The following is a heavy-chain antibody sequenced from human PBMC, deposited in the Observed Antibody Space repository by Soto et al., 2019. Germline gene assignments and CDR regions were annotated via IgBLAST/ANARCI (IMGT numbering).Heavy chain of an antibody. Sequence: PGGSLRLSCAASGFTFSDHYMDWVRQAPGKGLEWVGRTRNKANSYTTEYAASVKGRFTISRDDSKNSLYLQMNSLKTEDTAVYCCAGSSGYYPHDAFDIWGQGTMVTVSS. D-gene: IGHD3-22*01. J-gene: IGHJ3*02. CDR2: TRNKANSYTT. CDR1: GFTFSDHY. CDR3: AGSSGYYPHDAFDI. V-gene: IGHV3-72*01.